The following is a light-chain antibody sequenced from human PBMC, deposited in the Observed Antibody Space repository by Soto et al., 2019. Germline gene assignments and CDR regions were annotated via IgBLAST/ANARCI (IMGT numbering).Light chain of an antibody. CDR1: SSDVGGYNY. Sequence: QSVLTQPASVSGSPGQSITISCTGTSSDVGGYNYVSWYQQHPGKVPKLIIYEVNNRPSGVSNRFSGSKSGNTASLTISGLQAEDEADYYCDSYTSASTRVVFGGGTQLTVL. CDR2: EVN. J-gene: IGLJ2*01. V-gene: IGLV2-14*01. CDR3: DSYTSASTRVV.